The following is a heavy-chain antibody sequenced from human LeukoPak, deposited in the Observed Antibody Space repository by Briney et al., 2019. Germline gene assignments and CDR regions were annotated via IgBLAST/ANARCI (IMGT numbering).Heavy chain of an antibody. CDR3: ARRVITFGGAVDY. J-gene: IGHJ4*02. Sequence: SETLSLTCAVYGGSFSGYYWSWIRQPPGKGLEWIGEINHSGSTNYNPSLKSRVTISADTSKNQFSLKLSSVTAADTAVYYCARRVITFGGAVDYWGQGTLVTVSS. CDR1: GGSFSGYY. V-gene: IGHV4-34*01. CDR2: INHSGST. D-gene: IGHD3-16*01.